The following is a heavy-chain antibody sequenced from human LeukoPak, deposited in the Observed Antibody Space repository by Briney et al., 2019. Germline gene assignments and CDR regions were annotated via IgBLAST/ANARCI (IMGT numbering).Heavy chain of an antibody. D-gene: IGHD3-3*01. CDR2: IYPGDSDT. Sequence: RGESLKISCKGSGNSFTNYWIGWVRQMPGKGLEWMGIIYPGDSDTRYSPSFQGQVTISADKSINTAYLQWSSLKASDTAMYYCVRFWSGSDYWGQGTQVTVSS. J-gene: IGHJ4*02. CDR1: GNSFTNYW. CDR3: VRFWSGSDY. V-gene: IGHV5-51*01.